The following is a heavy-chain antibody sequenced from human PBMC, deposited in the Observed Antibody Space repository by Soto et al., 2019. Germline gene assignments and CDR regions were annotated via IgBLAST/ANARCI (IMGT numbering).Heavy chain of an antibody. J-gene: IGHJ4*02. V-gene: IGHV3-23*01. D-gene: IGHD4-17*01. CDR3: AKDPNGDYVGAFDS. CDR2: IGGSGIIT. Sequence: PGGSLRLSCRASGFSFGSFAMTWVRQAPGKGLEWVSSIGGSGIITYYTDSVKGRFTISRDNSGNTLFLHMNSLRADDTAVCYCAKDPNGDYVGAFDSWGQGTLVTVSS. CDR1: GFSFGSFA.